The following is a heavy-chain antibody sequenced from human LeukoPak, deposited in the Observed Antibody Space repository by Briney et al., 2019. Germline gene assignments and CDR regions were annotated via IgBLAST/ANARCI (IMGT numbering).Heavy chain of an antibody. V-gene: IGHV4-31*03. J-gene: IGHJ4*02. D-gene: IGHD4-11*01. CDR2: IHYSGST. CDR1: GGSISSGGLY. Sequence: SETLSLTCTVSGGSISSGGLYWSWIRQHPGKGLEWIGYIHYSGSTYYNPSLNSRVTISVDTSANHFSLKVSSVTAADTAVYYCARDAIDSNYFDFWGQGTLVTVSS. CDR3: ARDAIDSNYFDF.